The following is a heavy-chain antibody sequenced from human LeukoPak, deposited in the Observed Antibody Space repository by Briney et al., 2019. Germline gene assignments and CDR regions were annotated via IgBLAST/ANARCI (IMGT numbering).Heavy chain of an antibody. Sequence: SETLSLTCTVSGGSISGYYWSWIRQPPGKGLEWIGYIYYSGSTNYNPSLKSRVTISVDTSKNQFSLKLSSVTAADTAVYYCATSDAYNNYFDYWGQGTLVTVSS. V-gene: IGHV4-59*01. CDR3: ATSDAYNNYFDY. D-gene: IGHD5-24*01. CDR1: GGSISGYY. CDR2: IYYSGST. J-gene: IGHJ4*02.